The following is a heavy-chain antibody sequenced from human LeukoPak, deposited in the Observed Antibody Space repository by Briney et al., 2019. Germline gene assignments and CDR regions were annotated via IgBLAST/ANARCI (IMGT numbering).Heavy chain of an antibody. D-gene: IGHD3-22*01. CDR3: AVLDYDSITDY. V-gene: IGHV4-34*01. J-gene: IGHJ4*02. Sequence: SETLSLTCAVYGGSFSGYYWSWIRQPPGKGLEWIGEINHSGSTNYNPSLKSRVTISVDTSKNQFSLKLSSVTAADTAVYYCAVLDYDSITDYWGQGTLVTVSS. CDR1: GGSFSGYY. CDR2: INHSGST.